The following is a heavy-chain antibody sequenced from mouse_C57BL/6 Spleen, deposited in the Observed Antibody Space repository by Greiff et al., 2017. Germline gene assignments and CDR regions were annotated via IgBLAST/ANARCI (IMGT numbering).Heavy chain of an antibody. CDR1: GYTFTDYN. CDR3: ARYYCGSSYGWYFDV. D-gene: IGHD1-1*01. J-gene: IGHJ1*03. V-gene: IGHV1-22*01. Sequence: EVQLQQSGPELVKPGASVKMSCKASGYTFTDYNMHWVKQSHGKSLEWIGYINPNNGGTSYNQKFKGKATLTVNKSSSTAYMERRSLTSEDSAVYYCARYYCGSSYGWYFDVWGTGTTVTVSS. CDR2: INPNNGGT.